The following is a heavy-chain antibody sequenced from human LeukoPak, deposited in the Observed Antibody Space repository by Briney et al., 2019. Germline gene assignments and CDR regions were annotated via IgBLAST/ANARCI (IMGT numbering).Heavy chain of an antibody. Sequence: ASVKVSCKASGYRFSSNGISWVRQAPGQGLEWMGWTNVHNGNINYAQKFQGRISMTTDTSTTTAFMELRSLRSDDTAVYYCARGIEGYDVLTGYYPWGQGTLVTVSS. J-gene: IGHJ5*02. V-gene: IGHV1-18*01. CDR2: TNVHNGNI. CDR1: GYRFSSNG. D-gene: IGHD3-9*01. CDR3: ARGIEGYDVLTGYYP.